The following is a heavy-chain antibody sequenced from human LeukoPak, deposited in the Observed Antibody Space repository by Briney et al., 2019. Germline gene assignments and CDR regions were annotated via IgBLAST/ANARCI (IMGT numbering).Heavy chain of an antibody. J-gene: IGHJ4*02. CDR1: GFTFDDHG. CDR2: IYPNDDFT. V-gene: IGHV3-20*04. Sequence: GGSLRLSCAASGFTFDDHGMSWVRQVPGKGLEWVSSIYPNDDFTTYAESVKGRFTISRDNAKTSLYLQMNSLRVEDTAFYYCTRLSGIVVAGAFDYWGQGNLVTVYS. D-gene: IGHD6-19*01. CDR3: TRLSGIVVAGAFDY.